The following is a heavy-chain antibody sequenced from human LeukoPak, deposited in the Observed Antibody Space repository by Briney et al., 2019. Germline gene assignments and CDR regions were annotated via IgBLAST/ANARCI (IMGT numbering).Heavy chain of an antibody. Sequence: GGSLRLSCAASGFTFNNFAMSWVRQAPGKGLEWVSAISGSGGSTYYADSVKGRFTISRDNSKNTLYLQMNSLRAEDTAVYYCAKVAAAGTPYYFDYWGQGTLVTVSS. V-gene: IGHV3-23*01. CDR3: AKVAAAGTPYYFDY. D-gene: IGHD6-13*01. CDR2: ISGSGGST. J-gene: IGHJ4*02. CDR1: GFTFNNFA.